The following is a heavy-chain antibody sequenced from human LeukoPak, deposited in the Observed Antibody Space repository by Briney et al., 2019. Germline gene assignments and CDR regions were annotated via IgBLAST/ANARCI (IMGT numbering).Heavy chain of an antibody. D-gene: IGHD6-13*01. V-gene: IGHV4-61*01. J-gene: IGHJ6*02. CDR3: AREGSSTTGMYSSSWYRTPYGMDV. Sequence: KPSETLSLTCTVSGGSVSRDNYSWSWIRQPPGKGLEWIGYISYSGSTNYNPSLKSRVTISVDTSKNQFSLKLSSVTAADTAVYYCAREGSSTTGMYSSSWYRTPYGMDVWGQGTTVTVSS. CDR2: ISYSGST. CDR1: GGSVSRDNYS.